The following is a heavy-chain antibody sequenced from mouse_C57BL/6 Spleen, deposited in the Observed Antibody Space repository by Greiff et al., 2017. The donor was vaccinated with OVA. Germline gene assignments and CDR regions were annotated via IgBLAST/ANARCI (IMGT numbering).Heavy chain of an antibody. CDR2: ISNLAYSI. V-gene: IGHV5-15*01. Sequence: EVKLQESGGGLVQPGGSLKLSCAASGFTFSDYGMAWVRQAPRKGPEWVAFISNLAYSIYYADTVTGRFTISRENAKNTLYLEMSSLRSEDTAMYYCARHPGYYYGSKGYFDVWGTGTTVTVSS. CDR1: GFTFSDYG. J-gene: IGHJ1*03. D-gene: IGHD1-1*01. CDR3: ARHPGYYYGSKGYFDV.